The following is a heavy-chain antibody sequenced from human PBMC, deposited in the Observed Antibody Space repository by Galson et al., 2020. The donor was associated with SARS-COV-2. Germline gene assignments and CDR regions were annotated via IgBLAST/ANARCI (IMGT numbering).Heavy chain of an antibody. V-gene: IGHV6-1*01. CDR3: AGRVAGAGSLHI. J-gene: IGHJ3*02. D-gene: IGHD6-13*01. CDR2: TYYRSQWST. CDR1: GDSVSSNSAA. Sequence: SQTLSLTCAISGDSVSSNSAAWNWIRQSPSRGLEWLGRTYYRSQWSTDYEVAVKSRITINPDTSKNQFSLQLNSVTPEDTAIYYCAGRVAGAGSLHIWGQGTMVIVSS.